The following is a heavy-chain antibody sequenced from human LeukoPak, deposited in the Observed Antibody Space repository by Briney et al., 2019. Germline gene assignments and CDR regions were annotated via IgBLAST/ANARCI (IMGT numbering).Heavy chain of an antibody. D-gene: IGHD6-19*01. Sequence: ASVKVSCKASGYTFTSYDINWVRQATGQGLEWMGWMNPNSGNTGYAQRFQGRVTMTRNTSISTAYMELSSLRSEDTAVYYCARDLSSGWYYFDYWGQGTLVTVSS. J-gene: IGHJ4*02. V-gene: IGHV1-8*01. CDR3: ARDLSSGWYYFDY. CDR2: MNPNSGNT. CDR1: GYTFTSYD.